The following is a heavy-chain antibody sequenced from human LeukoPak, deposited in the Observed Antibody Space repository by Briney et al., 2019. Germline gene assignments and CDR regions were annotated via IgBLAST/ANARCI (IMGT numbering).Heavy chain of an antibody. CDR1: GFTFSSYG. D-gene: IGHD5-12*01. Sequence: GGSLRLSCAASGFTFSSYGMHWVRQAPGKGLEWVAVISYDGSNKYYADSVKGRFTISRDNSKNMLYLQMNSLRAEDTAVYYCAKGMVATDYWGQGTLVTVSS. CDR2: ISYDGSNK. CDR3: AKGMVATDY. J-gene: IGHJ4*02. V-gene: IGHV3-30*18.